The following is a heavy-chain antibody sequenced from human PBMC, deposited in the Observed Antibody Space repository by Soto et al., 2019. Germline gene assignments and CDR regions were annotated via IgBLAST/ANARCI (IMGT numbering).Heavy chain of an antibody. CDR2: HYSGGST. Sequence: GGSLRLSCAISGFSVSSNYLSLVRQAPGKGLEWVSVHYSGGSTYYADSVQGRFTISRDKSNNTLYLQMRRVRAEDTAVYFCARHRHPRGTVGATSPLDPWGQGTQVTVS. J-gene: IGHJ5*02. D-gene: IGHD1-26*01. CDR3: ARHRHPRGTVGATSPLDP. CDR1: GFSVSSNY. V-gene: IGHV3-53*01.